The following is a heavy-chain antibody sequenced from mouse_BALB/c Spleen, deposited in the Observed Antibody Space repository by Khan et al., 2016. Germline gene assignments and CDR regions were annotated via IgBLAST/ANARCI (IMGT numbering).Heavy chain of an antibody. V-gene: IGHV1-77*01. J-gene: IGHJ4*01. Sequence: QVQLQQSGTELPRPGASVKLSCKASGYTFTDYYLHWVKQRTGQGLEWIGEIFPGSGITYYNEKFKGKASLTADTSSSTAYMQLSSLTSEDSAVDFCARSYYGYFAKDYWGHGASVTVSS. CDR2: IFPGSGIT. CDR1: GYTFTDYY. CDR3: ARSYYGYFAKDY. D-gene: IGHD1-2*01.